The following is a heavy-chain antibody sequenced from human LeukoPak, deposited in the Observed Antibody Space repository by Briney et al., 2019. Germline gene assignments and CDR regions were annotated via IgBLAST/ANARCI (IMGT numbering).Heavy chain of an antibody. J-gene: IGHJ4*02. D-gene: IGHD4-23*01. Sequence: SETLSLTCTVSGGSIGSYYWSWIRQAPGKGLEWIGFISYSGYTSYSPSLKSRVAISVDTSKSQFSLRLSSMTAADTAIYYCARGRNDNGGMFFDSWAQGTLVTVSS. CDR2: ISYSGYT. CDR3: ARGRNDNGGMFFDS. CDR1: GGSIGSYY. V-gene: IGHV4-59*01.